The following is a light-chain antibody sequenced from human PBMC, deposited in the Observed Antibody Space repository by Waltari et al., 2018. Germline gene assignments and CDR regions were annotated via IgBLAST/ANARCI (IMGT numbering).Light chain of an antibody. J-gene: IGKJ4*01. CDR3: MQAVQTPLT. CDR1: QSLLYSNGYNY. CDR2: LGS. Sequence: DIVITQSPLSLLVTPGEPASISCRSSQSLLYSNGYNYLDWYLQKPGQSPQLLIYLGSNRASGVPDRFSGSGSGTDFTLKISRVEAEDVGVYYCMQAVQTPLTFGGGTKVEIK. V-gene: IGKV2-28*01.